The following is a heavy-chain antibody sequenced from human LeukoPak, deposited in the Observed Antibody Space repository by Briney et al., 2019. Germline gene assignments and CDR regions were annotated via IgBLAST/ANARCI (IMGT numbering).Heavy chain of an antibody. D-gene: IGHD2-15*01. J-gene: IGHJ6*03. V-gene: IGHV4-34*01. Sequence: KPSETLSLTCAVYGGSFSGYYWSWIRQPPGEGLEWIGEINHSGSTNYNPSLKSRVTISVDTSKNQFSLKLSSVTAADTAVYYCARWVVAADYYYYMDVWGKGTTVTVSS. CDR2: INHSGST. CDR1: GGSFSGYY. CDR3: ARWVVAADYYYYMDV.